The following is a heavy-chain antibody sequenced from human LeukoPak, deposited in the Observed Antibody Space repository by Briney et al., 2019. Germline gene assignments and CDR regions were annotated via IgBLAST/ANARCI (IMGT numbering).Heavy chain of an antibody. V-gene: IGHV4-34*01. J-gene: IGHJ6*02. CDR3: ARGVRGRAHYDILTGYSSGMDV. CDR1: GGSFSGYY. CDR2: INHSGST. Sequence: PSETLSLTCAVYGGSFSGYYWSWIRQPPGKGLEWIGEINHSGSTNYNPSPKSRVTISVDTSKNQSSLKLSSVTAADTAVYYCARGVRGRAHYDILTGYSSGMDVWGQGTTVTVSS. D-gene: IGHD3-9*01.